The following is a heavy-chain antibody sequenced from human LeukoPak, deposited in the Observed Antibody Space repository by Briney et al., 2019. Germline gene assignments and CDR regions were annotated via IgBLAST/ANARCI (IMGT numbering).Heavy chain of an antibody. CDR2: ISATGT. D-gene: IGHD6-19*01. J-gene: IGHJ4*02. CDR3: AKPIGVADPFDY. CDR1: GFTFTNYA. V-gene: IGHV3-23*01. Sequence: PGGSLRLSCAASGFTFTNYAMSWVRQAPGKGLEWVSTISATGTYYADSVKGRFTISRDNSKNTLYLQMHSLRAEGTAVYYCAKPIGVADPFDYWGQGTLVTVSS.